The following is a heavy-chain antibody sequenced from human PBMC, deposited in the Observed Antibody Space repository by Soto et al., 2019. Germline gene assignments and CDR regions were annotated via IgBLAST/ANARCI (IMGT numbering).Heavy chain of an antibody. J-gene: IGHJ3*02. CDR3: ARRRDSRGWYEAFDI. CDR1: GYSFTSYW. CDR2: IYPGDSAT. Sequence: GESLKISCKGSGYSFTSYWIGWVRQMPGKGLEWMCIIYPGDSATRYSPSFQGQVTISADKSISTAYLQWSSLKASDTAMYYCARRRDSRGWYEAFDIWGQGTMVTVSS. V-gene: IGHV5-51*01. D-gene: IGHD6-19*01.